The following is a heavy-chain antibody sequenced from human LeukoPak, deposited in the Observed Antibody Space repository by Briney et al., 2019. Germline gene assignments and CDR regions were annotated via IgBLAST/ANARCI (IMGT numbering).Heavy chain of an antibody. D-gene: IGHD2-15*01. CDR3: GRLSTRFCSGGTCYTNWAVDI. J-gene: IGHJ3*02. CDR2: IFYSGST. V-gene: IGHV4-59*08. Sequence: SETLPLTCTVSGGSISSYYWSWIRQPPGQGLEWIGYIFYSGSTNYNPSLKSRVTMSVDTSNKQFSLRLSSVTAADTALYYCGRLSTRFCSGGTCYTNWAVDIWGQGTRVTVSS. CDR1: GGSISSYY.